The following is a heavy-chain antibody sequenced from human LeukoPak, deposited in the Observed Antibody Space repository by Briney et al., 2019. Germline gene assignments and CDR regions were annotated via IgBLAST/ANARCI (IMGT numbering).Heavy chain of an antibody. J-gene: IGHJ5*02. CDR1: GGSINNNY. CDR2: IYSSGTT. Sequence: SETLSLTCAVSGGSINNNYWTWIRQPAGKGLEWIGRIYSSGTTTYNPSLQSRVTMSVDTSKNQFSLRLSYVTAADTAVYYCARGLTGSTGLDPWGQGSLVIVSS. V-gene: IGHV4-4*07. CDR3: ARGLTGSTGLDP. D-gene: IGHD1-7*01.